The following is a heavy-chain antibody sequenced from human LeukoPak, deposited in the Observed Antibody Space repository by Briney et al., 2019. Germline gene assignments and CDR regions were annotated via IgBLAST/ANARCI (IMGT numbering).Heavy chain of an antibody. CDR1: GFTFSDYY. V-gene: IGHV3-11*03. D-gene: IGHD2-15*01. CDR3: ARRWTTYCTVDSCHPNWFDP. Sequence: GGSLRLSCAASGFTFSDYYMTWIRQAPGRRLDWISYINGSSSDTKYADSVRGRFTISRDNAKNSVYLLMNSLRAEDTAVYYCARRWTTYCTVDSCHPNWFDPWGQGTLVTVSS. J-gene: IGHJ5*02. CDR2: INGSSSDT.